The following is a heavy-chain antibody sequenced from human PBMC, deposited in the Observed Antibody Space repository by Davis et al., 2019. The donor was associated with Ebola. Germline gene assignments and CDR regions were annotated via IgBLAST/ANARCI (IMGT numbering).Heavy chain of an antibody. Sequence: AASVKVSCKASGYTFTDFDIHWVRQAPGQGLEWMGWINAGNGNMRYSQKFQGRVTITRGTSASTVYMELSSLRSEDTAVYYCARDTGIRYVSLGYWGQGTLVIVSS. CDR3: ARDTGIRYVSLGY. CDR2: INAGNGNM. D-gene: IGHD3-9*01. V-gene: IGHV1-3*01. J-gene: IGHJ4*02. CDR1: GYTFTDFD.